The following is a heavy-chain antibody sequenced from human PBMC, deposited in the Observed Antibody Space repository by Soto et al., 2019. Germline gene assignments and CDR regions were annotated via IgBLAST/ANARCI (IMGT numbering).Heavy chain of an antibody. CDR1: GYTFTSYG. V-gene: IGHV1-18*01. CDR3: ARMGYYSSGWYSPGDEESLANWFDP. Sequence: ASVKVSCKASGYTFTSYGISWVRQAPGQGLEWMGWISAYNGNTNYAQKLQGRVTMTTDTSTSTAYMGLRSLRSDDTAVYYCARMGYYSSGWYSPGDEESLANWFDPWGQGTLVTVSS. D-gene: IGHD6-19*01. CDR2: ISAYNGNT. J-gene: IGHJ5*02.